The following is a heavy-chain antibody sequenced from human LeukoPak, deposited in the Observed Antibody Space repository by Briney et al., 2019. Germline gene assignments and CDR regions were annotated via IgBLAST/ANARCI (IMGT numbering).Heavy chain of an antibody. Sequence: GGSLRLSCAASGFTVSSNYMGWVRQAPGKGLEWGSFIYSGGTTFYTDSVKGRFTISRDDSKNTLYLQMNSLRAEDTAVYYCARDVYRGKGAFDIWGQGTMVTVSS. CDR3: ARDVYRGKGAFDI. CDR2: IYSGGTT. J-gene: IGHJ3*02. V-gene: IGHV3-53*01. CDR1: GFTVSSNY. D-gene: IGHD1-26*01.